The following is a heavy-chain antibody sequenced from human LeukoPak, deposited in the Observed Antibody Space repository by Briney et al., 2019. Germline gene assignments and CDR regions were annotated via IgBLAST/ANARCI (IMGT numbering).Heavy chain of an antibody. CDR3: AKDPVYSEYFDS. CDR1: GFTFSSYA. Sequence: GGSLRLSCAASGFTFSSYAMSWVRQAPGKGLEWVSAISGSGGSTYYADSVKGRFTISRDNSKNTLYLQMNSLRAGDTAVYYCAKDPVYSEYFDSWGQGNLVTVSS. V-gene: IGHV3-23*01. J-gene: IGHJ4*02. D-gene: IGHD1-26*01. CDR2: ISGSGGST.